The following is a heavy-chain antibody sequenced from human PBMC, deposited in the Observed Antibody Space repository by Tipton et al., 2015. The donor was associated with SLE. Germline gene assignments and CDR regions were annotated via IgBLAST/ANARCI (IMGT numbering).Heavy chain of an antibody. CDR2: IYTSGST. CDR3: AREDQSVGATPYFDY. J-gene: IGHJ4*02. V-gene: IGHV4-4*08. CDR1: GGSISSYY. D-gene: IGHD1-26*01. Sequence: GLVKPSETLSLTCTVSGGSISSYYWSWIRQPPGKGLEWIGYIYTSGSTNYNPSLKSRVTMSVDTSKNQFSLKLSSVTAADMAVYYCAREDQSVGATPYFDYWGQGTLVTVSS.